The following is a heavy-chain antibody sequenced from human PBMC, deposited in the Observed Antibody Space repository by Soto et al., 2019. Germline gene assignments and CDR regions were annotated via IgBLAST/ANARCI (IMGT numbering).Heavy chain of an antibody. CDR1: GGSISSSSYY. CDR3: ARLSTVTGKGYYYYYGMDV. J-gene: IGHJ6*02. D-gene: IGHD4-17*01. CDR2: IYYSGST. V-gene: IGHV4-39*01. Sequence: SETLSPTCTVSGGSISSSSYYWGWVRQPPGKGLEWIGSIYYSGSTYYNPSLKSRVTISVDTSKNQFSLKLSSVTAADTAVYYCARLSTVTGKGYYYYYGMDVWGQGTTVTVS.